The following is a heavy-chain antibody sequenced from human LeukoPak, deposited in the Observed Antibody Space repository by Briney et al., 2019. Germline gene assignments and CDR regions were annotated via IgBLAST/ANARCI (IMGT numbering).Heavy chain of an antibody. D-gene: IGHD6-6*01. CDR2: IWYDGSNK. J-gene: IGHJ4*02. CDR3: ARVSSSSVDYFDY. CDR1: GFTFSSYG. V-gene: IGHV3-33*01. Sequence: PGGSLRLSCAASGFTFSSYGMHWVRQAPGKGLEWVAVIWYDGSNKYYADSVKGRFTISRDNSKNTLYLQMNSLRAEDTAVYYCARVSSSSVDYFDYWGQGTLVTVSS.